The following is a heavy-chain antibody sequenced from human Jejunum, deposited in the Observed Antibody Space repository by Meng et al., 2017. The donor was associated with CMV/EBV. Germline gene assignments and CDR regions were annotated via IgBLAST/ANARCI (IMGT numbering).Heavy chain of an antibody. Sequence: CTSSGDAITNYYWSWIRQPPGKGLEWIGYIYYSGTTNYSPSLKSRVTMSVDTSKSQFSLRLNSLTTADTAVYYCARGRTSHFDYWGEGTLVTVSS. CDR3: ARGRTSHFDY. CDR2: IYYSGTT. V-gene: IGHV4-59*01. D-gene: IGHD2-2*01. CDR1: GDAITNYY. J-gene: IGHJ4*02.